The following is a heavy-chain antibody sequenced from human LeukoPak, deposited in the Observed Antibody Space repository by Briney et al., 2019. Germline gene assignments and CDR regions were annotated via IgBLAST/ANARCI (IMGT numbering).Heavy chain of an antibody. CDR2: IIPIFGTA. CDR1: GGTFSSYA. J-gene: IGHJ6*03. D-gene: IGHD2-2*01. V-gene: IGHV1-69*05. Sequence: SVKVSCKASGGTFSSYAISWVRQAPGQGLEWMGGIIPIFGTANYAQKFQGRVTITTDESTSTAYMELSSLRSEDTAVYYCARDANIVVVPAADPSYYYYMDVWGKGTTVTVSS. CDR3: ARDANIVVVPAADPSYYYYMDV.